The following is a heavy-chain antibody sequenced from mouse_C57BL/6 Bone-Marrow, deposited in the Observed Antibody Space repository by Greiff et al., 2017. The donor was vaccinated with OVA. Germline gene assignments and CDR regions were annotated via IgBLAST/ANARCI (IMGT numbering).Heavy chain of an antibody. Sequence: VQLQQSGAELVRPGASVKLSCKASGYTFTDYYINWVQQRPGQGLEWIARIYPGSGNTYYTEKFKGKATLTAEKSSSTAYMQLSSLTSEDSAVYFCARSGTYYYSFAYWGQGTLVTVSA. CDR2: IYPGSGNT. V-gene: IGHV1-76*01. CDR1: GYTFTDYY. J-gene: IGHJ3*01. D-gene: IGHD1-1*01. CDR3: ARSGTYYYSFAY.